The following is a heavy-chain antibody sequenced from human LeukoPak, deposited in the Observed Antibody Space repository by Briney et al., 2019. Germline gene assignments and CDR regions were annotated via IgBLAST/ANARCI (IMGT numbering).Heavy chain of an antibody. D-gene: IGHD4-17*01. Sequence: ASVKVSCKASGYTFTSYGISWVRQAPGQGLEWMGWMNPNSGNTGYAQKFQGRVTMTRNTSINTAYMELSSLRSEDRAVYYCARVYYGDYYSVSLNYWGQGTLVTVSS. CDR3: ARVYYGDYYSVSLNY. CDR2: MNPNSGNT. CDR1: GYTFTSYG. J-gene: IGHJ4*02. V-gene: IGHV1-8*02.